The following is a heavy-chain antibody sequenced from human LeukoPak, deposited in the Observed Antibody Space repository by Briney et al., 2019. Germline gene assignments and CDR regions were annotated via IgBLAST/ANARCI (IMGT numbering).Heavy chain of an antibody. CDR1: GFTFSHYW. V-gene: IGHV3-74*01. CDR3: ARAVVVSAADY. Sequence: GGSLRLSCAASGFTFSHYWIYWVRQVPGKGLVWVARIKPDGSGATYADSVKGRFTISRGNAKNTLYLQMNSLRAEDTAVYYCARAVVVSAADYWGQGTLVTVSS. D-gene: IGHD2-21*02. CDR2: IKPDGSGA. J-gene: IGHJ4*02.